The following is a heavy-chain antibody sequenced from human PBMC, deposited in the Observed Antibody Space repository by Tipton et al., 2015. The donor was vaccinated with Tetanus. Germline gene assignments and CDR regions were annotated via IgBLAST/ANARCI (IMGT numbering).Heavy chain of an antibody. CDR3: ARDRDYYGSGSRGMDV. J-gene: IGHJ6*02. D-gene: IGHD3-10*01. CDR1: GGSISSSSYY. Sequence: TLSLTCTVSGGSISSSSYYWGWIRQPPGKGLEWIGYINYSGTTNYASSLQSRVIISVDTSKNQFSLKLNSVTAADTAVYYCARDRDYYGSGSRGMDVWGQGTRVTVPS. V-gene: IGHV4-39*07. CDR2: INYSGTT.